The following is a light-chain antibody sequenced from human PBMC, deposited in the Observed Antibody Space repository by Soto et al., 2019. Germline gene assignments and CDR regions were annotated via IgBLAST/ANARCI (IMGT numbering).Light chain of an antibody. CDR3: QQYTNYPWT. J-gene: IGKJ1*01. CDR2: GAS. V-gene: IGKV3-20*01. Sequence: ELVLTQSPGTLSLSPGERATLXXRARQSVSSSYLAWYQQKPGQAPRXXIYGASSRATGIPDRFSGSGAGTDFTLTISSLQPDDFATYYCQQYTNYPWTFGQGTKVDIK. CDR1: QSVSSSY.